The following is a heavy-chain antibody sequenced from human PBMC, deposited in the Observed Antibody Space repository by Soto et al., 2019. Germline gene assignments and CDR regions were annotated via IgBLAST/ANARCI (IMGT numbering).Heavy chain of an antibody. J-gene: IGHJ3*02. CDR3: ARQRIEAAFDAFDI. D-gene: IGHD6-13*01. Sequence: GESLKISCKGSGYSFTTYRIGWIRQMPGKGLEWMGIIYPGDSETRYNPSFQGQVTISADKSNTTAYLQWSGLKASDTSMYYCARQRIEAAFDAFDIWGQGTMVTVSS. V-gene: IGHV5-51*01. CDR1: GYSFTTYR. CDR2: IYPGDSET.